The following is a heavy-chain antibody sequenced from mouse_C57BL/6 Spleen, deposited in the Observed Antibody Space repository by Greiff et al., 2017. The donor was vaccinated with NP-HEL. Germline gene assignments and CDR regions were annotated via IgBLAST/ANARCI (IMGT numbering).Heavy chain of an antibody. Sequence: QVQLKESGAELARPGASVKLSCKASGYTFTSYGISWVKQRPGQGLEWIGEIYPRSGSTYYNEKFKGKATLTADKSSSTAYMELSGHTSVDSAAYFCSEYSYCVVAMGYWGQGTSVTVSS. CDR3: SEYSYCVVAMGY. V-gene: IGHV1-81*01. CDR2: IYPRSGST. J-gene: IGHJ4*01. CDR1: GYTFTSYG. D-gene: IGHD2-12*01.